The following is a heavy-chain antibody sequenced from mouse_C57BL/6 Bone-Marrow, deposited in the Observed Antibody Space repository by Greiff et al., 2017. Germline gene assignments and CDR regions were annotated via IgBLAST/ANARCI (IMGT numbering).Heavy chain of an antibody. CDR1: GFTFTTYA. CDR2: IRSKSSNYAT. D-gene: IGHD2-5*01. CDR3: VPYSNYGGFAY. V-gene: IGHV10-3*01. J-gene: IGHJ3*01. Sequence: EVKLLESGGGLVQPTGSLKLTCAASGFTFTTYAMHWVRQAPGKGLEWVARIRSKSSNYATYSADSVKDRFTISRDDSQSMLELQMNNLKTEDTAMYYCVPYSNYGGFAYWGQGTLVTVSA.